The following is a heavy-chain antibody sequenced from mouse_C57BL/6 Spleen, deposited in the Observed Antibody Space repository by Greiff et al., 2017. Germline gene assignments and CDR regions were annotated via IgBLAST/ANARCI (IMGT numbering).Heavy chain of an antibody. D-gene: IGHD1-1*01. CDR1: GFTFSSYA. V-gene: IGHV5-4*01. CDR2: ISDGGSYT. Sequence: EVNLVESGGGLVKPGGSLKPSCAASGFTFSSYAMSWVRQTPEKRLEWVATISDGGSYTYYPDNVKGRFTISRDNAKNNLYLQMSHLKSEDTAMYYCARERFYGSSSYAMDYWGQGTSVTVSS. CDR3: ARERFYGSSSYAMDY. J-gene: IGHJ4*01.